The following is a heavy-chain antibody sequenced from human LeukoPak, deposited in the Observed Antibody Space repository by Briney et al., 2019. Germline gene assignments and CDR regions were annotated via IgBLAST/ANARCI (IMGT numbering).Heavy chain of an antibody. CDR2: IWYDGSNK. Sequence: GRSLRLSCAASGFTFSSYGMHWVRQAPGKGLEWVAVIWYDGSNKYYADSVKGRFTISRDNSKNTLYLQMNSLRAEDTAVYYCARGRHFEQPFDYWGQGTLVTVSS. CDR1: GFTFSSYG. V-gene: IGHV3-33*01. J-gene: IGHJ4*02. CDR3: ARGRHFEQPFDY.